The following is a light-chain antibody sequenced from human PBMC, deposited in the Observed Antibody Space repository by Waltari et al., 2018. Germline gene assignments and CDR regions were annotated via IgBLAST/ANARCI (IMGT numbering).Light chain of an antibody. V-gene: IGKV1-39*01. J-gene: IGKJ4*01. CDR1: QSISSF. CDR2: PAS. CDR3: QQSYSTLLP. Sequence: IPMTQSPSSMSASVGGSVTITCPASQSISSFLNWYQQKPGKPPKLLIYPASVLQSGVPSRFSCRGSGTDFTLTISSLQPEDISTYYCQQSYSTLLPSGGGTKVEIK.